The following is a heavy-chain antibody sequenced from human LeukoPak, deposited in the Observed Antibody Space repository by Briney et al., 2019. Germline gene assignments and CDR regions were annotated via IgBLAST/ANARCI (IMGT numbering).Heavy chain of an antibody. J-gene: IGHJ4*02. CDR1: GVSISSSNSY. Sequence: SETLSLTCTVSGVSISSSNSYWGWIRQPPGKGLEWIGSIYYSGNTYYNASLKSQVSISIDTSKNQFPLRLTSVTAADTAVYYCARQTGSGLFILPGGQGTLVTVSS. V-gene: IGHV4-39*01. D-gene: IGHD3/OR15-3a*01. CDR3: ARQTGSGLFILP. CDR2: IYYSGNT.